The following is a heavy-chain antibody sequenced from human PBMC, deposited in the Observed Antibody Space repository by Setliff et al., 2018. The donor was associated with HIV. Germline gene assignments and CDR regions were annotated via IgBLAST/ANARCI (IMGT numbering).Heavy chain of an antibody. CDR3: AKSFEASDVFDI. V-gene: IGHV3-23*01. CDR2: ISGSGGST. D-gene: IGHD3-9*01. Sequence: LTCAVYGDSFSGNYWGWIRQPPGKGLEWVSAISGSGGSTYYADSVQGRFTISRDNSKKMLYLQMNSLRAEDTAVYYCAKSFEASDVFDIWGQGTVVTVPS. J-gene: IGHJ3*02. CDR1: GDSFSGNY.